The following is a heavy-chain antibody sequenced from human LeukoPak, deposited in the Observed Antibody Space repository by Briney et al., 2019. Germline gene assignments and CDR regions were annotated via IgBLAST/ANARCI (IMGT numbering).Heavy chain of an antibody. J-gene: IGHJ5*02. Sequence: GGSLRLSCAASGFTFDDYGMSWVRQAPGKGLEWVSGINWNGGSTGYADSVKGRFTIPRDNAKNSLYLQMNSLRAEDTALYYCARDNTFYGSGSEVWFDPWGQGTLVTVSS. V-gene: IGHV3-20*04. CDR1: GFTFDDYG. CDR3: ARDNTFYGSGSEVWFDP. CDR2: INWNGGST. D-gene: IGHD3-10*01.